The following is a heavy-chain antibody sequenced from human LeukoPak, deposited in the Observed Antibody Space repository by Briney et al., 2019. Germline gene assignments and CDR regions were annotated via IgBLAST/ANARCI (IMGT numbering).Heavy chain of an antibody. CDR3: ARVGGYFDWRRGFDP. CDR1: GYTFTGYY. V-gene: IGHV1-2*02. J-gene: IGHJ5*02. D-gene: IGHD3-9*01. Sequence: GASVKVSCKASGYTFTGYYMHWVRQAPGQGLEWMGWINPNSGGTNYAQKFQGRVTMTRDTSISTAYMELSRLRSDDTAVYYCARVGGYFDWRRGFDPWGQGALVTVSS. CDR2: INPNSGGT.